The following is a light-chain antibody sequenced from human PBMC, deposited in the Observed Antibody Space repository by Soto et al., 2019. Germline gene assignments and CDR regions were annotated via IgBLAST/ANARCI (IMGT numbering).Light chain of an antibody. CDR1: QRISNY. V-gene: IGKV1-27*01. J-gene: IGKJ3*01. Sequence: DIEMTQSPSSLSASVGDRVTITCRASQRISNYLAWYQQKPGKVPKLLIFEASTLQSGVPSRFSGSASGTDFTLTISSLQPEDIGTFYCQKYDMVPFTFGPGTKVDLK. CDR2: EAS. CDR3: QKYDMVPFT.